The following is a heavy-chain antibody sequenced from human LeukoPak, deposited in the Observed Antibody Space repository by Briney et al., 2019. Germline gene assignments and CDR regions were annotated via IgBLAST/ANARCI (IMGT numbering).Heavy chain of an antibody. D-gene: IGHD1-26*01. CDR1: GYTFTGYY. V-gene: IGHV1-18*04. CDR3: ARGGKSGSYYY. J-gene: IGHJ4*02. Sequence: GASVKVSCKASGYTFTGYYMHWVRQAPGQGLEWMGWISAYNGNTNYAQKLQGRVTMTTDTSTSTAYMELRSLRSDDTAVYYCARGGKSGSYYYWGQGTLVTVSS. CDR2: ISAYNGNT.